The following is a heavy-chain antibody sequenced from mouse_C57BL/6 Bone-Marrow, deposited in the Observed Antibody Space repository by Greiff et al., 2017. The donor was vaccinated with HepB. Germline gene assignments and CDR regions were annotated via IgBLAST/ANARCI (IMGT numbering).Heavy chain of an antibody. D-gene: IGHD2-5*01. CDR1: GFNIKNTY. CDR2: IDPANGNT. Sequence: EVQLQQSVAELVRPGASVKLSCTASGFNIKNTYMHWVKQRPEQGLEWIGRIDPANGNTKYDPKFKGKATITADTSSNTAYMQLSSLTSEDTAIYYCARCPTIVTTRAMYYWGQGTSVTVSS. V-gene: IGHV14-3*01. CDR3: ARCPTIVTTRAMYY. J-gene: IGHJ4*01.